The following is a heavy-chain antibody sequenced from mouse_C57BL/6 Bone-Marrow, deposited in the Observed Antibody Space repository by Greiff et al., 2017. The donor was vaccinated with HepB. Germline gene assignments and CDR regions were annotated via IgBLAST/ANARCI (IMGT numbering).Heavy chain of an antibody. V-gene: IGHV1-81*01. J-gene: IGHJ2*01. Sequence: VQLQQSGAELARPGASVKLSCKASGYTFTSYGISWVKQRTGQGLEWIGEIDPRSGNTYYNEKFKGKATLTADKSSSTAYMELRSLTSEDSAVYFCSYDYDGYWGQGTTLTVSS. CDR3: SYDYDGY. D-gene: IGHD2-4*01. CDR2: IDPRSGNT. CDR1: GYTFTSYG.